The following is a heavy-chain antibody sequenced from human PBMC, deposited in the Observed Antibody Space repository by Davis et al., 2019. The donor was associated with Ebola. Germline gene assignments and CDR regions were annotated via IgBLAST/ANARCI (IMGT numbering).Heavy chain of an antibody. CDR1: GFIFRNYA. V-gene: IGHV3-30*04. D-gene: IGHD3-3*01. Sequence: GESLKISCAASGFIFRNYAMHWVRQAPGKGLEWVAVVSHSERERFYADSVKGRFPISRDNSENTLYLQMNSLTADDTSVYYCARAGFDEVLDYWGQGTPVTVS. J-gene: IGHJ4*02. CDR3: ARAGFDEVLDY. CDR2: VSHSERER.